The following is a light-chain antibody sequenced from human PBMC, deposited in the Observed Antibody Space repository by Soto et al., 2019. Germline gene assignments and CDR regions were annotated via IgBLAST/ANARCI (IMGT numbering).Light chain of an antibody. CDR2: GNS. J-gene: IGLJ1*01. CDR3: QSYDSSLVYV. CDR1: SSNIGAGYD. V-gene: IGLV1-40*01. Sequence: QSVLTQPPSVSGAPGQRVTISCTGSSSNIGAGYDVHWYQQRPGTAPKLLIYGNSNRPSGVPDRFSGSKSGTSASLAITGLQAEDEADYYCQSYDSSLVYVFGTGTKLTVL.